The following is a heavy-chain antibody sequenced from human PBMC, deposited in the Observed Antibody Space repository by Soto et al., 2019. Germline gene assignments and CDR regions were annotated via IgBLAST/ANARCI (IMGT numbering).Heavy chain of an antibody. CDR1: GGSISSYY. V-gene: IGHV4-59*01. J-gene: IGHJ6*02. CDR3: ARHGVDYGDYASYYYYGMDV. CDR2: IYYSGST. D-gene: IGHD4-17*01. Sequence: SETLSLTCTVSGGSISSYYWSWIRQPPGKGLEWIGYIYYSGSTNYNPSLKSRVTISVDTSKNQFSLKLSSVTAADTAVYYCARHGVDYGDYASYYYYGMDVRGRGTTVTVPS.